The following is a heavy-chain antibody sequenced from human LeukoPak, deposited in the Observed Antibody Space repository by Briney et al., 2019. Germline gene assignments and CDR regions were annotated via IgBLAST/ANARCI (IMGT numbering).Heavy chain of an antibody. D-gene: IGHD6-13*01. V-gene: IGHV1-2*04. CDR3: ARGSGPIAAALLSVPYDY. J-gene: IGHJ4*02. CDR2: INPNSGGT. CDR1: GYTFTGYY. Sequence: ASVKVSCKASGYTFTGYYMHWVRQAPGQGLVWMGWINPNSGGTNYAQKFQGWVTMTRDTSISTAYMELSRLRSDDTAVYYCARGSGPIAAALLSVPYDYWGQGTLVTVSS.